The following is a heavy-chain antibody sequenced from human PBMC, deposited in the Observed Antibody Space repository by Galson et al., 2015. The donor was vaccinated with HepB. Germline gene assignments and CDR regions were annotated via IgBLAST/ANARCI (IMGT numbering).Heavy chain of an antibody. D-gene: IGHD6-6*01. CDR3: ARQSRSSRYYYYYYMDV. J-gene: IGHJ6*03. CDR1: GYNFSNYW. V-gene: IGHV5-51*01. CDR2: IYAGDSDT. Sequence: QSGAEVKKPGESLKISCKGSGYNFSNYWIGWVRQMPGKGLEWMGIIYAGDSDTRYSPSFQGQVTISADKSISTAYLQWSSLKASDTAMYYCARQSRSSRYYYYYYMDVWGKGTTVTVAS.